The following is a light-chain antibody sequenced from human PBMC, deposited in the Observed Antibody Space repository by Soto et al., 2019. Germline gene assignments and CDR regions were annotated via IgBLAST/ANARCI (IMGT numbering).Light chain of an antibody. J-gene: IGKJ1*01. CDR2: DAS. CDR1: RRIDTW. Sequence: DIQLTQSPSTLSASVGDRVTITCRASRRIDTWLAWYQQKPGKAPRLLISDASILESGVPSRFSGTASGTKFTLTISSLQPDDFATYHCQQYTSYSGTFGQGTKVEIK. V-gene: IGKV1-5*01. CDR3: QQYTSYSGT.